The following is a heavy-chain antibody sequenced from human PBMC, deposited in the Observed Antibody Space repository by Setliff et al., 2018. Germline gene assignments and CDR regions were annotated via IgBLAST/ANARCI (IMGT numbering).Heavy chain of an antibody. J-gene: IGHJ4*02. V-gene: IGHV3-48*01. CDR1: EFTFTSHA. D-gene: IGHD2-15*01. CDR3: ARDEVNCSGSKCYSGFDS. Sequence: GGSLRLSCAASEFTFTSHAMHWVRQAPGKGLEWVSYIISNSLTIHYADSVRGRFTVSRDNARNSLYLQMNNLIAEDTAVYYCARDEVNCSGSKCYSGFDSWGQGTLVTVSS. CDR2: IISNSLTI.